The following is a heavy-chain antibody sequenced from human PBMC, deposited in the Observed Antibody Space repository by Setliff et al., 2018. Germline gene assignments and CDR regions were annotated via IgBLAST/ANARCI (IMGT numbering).Heavy chain of an antibody. Sequence: GGSLRLSCAASGFSFTDYYMSWVRQAPGKGLEWISKISGGGTTIFYADSVRGRLTISRDNSRNTLYLQMNSLRVEDTAVYYCAKWERGTTSDYFDYWGQGALVTVSS. CDR2: ISGGGTTI. D-gene: IGHD1-26*01. J-gene: IGHJ4*02. CDR3: AKWERGTTSDYFDY. V-gene: IGHV3-11*01. CDR1: GFSFTDYY.